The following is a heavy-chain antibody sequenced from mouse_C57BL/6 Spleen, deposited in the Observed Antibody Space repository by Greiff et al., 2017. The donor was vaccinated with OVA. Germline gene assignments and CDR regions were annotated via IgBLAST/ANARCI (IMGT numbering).Heavy chain of an antibody. V-gene: IGHV1-53*01. CDR2: INPSNGGT. Sequence: QVQLQQPGTELVKPGASVKLSCKASGYTFTSYWMHWVKQRPGQGLEWIGNINPSNGGTNYNEKFKSKATLTVDKSSSTAYRQLSSLTSEDSAVYYCARSELGRYWYFDVWGTGTTVTVSS. J-gene: IGHJ1*03. CDR3: ARSELGRYWYFDV. CDR1: GYTFTSYW. D-gene: IGHD4-1*01.